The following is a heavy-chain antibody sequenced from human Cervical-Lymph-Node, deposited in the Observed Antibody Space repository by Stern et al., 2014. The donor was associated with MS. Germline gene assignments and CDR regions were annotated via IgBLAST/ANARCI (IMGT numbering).Heavy chain of an antibody. Sequence: EVQLVESGAEVKKPGESLKISCKGSGYRFTANWIAWVRQMPGQGLEWMGIIYPGDSDTRSSPSFQGKVTISADKSISTAYRQWSSLKASDTAMYCCARDYGDYAFDYWGQGTLVTVSS. J-gene: IGHJ4*02. CDR2: IYPGDSDT. CDR1: GYRFTANW. D-gene: IGHD4-17*01. CDR3: ARDYGDYAFDY. V-gene: IGHV5-51*01.